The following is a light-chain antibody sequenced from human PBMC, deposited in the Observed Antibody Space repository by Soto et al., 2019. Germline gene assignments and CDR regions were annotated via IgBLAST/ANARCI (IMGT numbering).Light chain of an antibody. Sequence: QSVLTQPPSASGTPGQRVTISCSGSGSKIESNYVYWYKKLPGTAPKLLIYKNNQRPSGVPNRFSSSKSGTSASRAISGPRSEDEADYYCAAWDDSLSAFVFGTGTKVTVL. CDR3: AAWDDSLSAFV. CDR2: KNN. J-gene: IGLJ1*01. V-gene: IGLV1-47*01. CDR1: GSKIESNY.